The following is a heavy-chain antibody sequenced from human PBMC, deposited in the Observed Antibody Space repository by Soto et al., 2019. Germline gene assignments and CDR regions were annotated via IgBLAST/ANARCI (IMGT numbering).Heavy chain of an antibody. Sequence: QVQLQQWGAGLLKPSETLSLTCAVYGGSFSGYYWCWIRQPPGKGLEWSGEINHSGSTNYNPSLKGRVTISVDTSKNQFSLKLSSVTAADTAVYYCARGGYSGYDYGCLDYWGQGTLVTVSS. CDR1: GGSFSGYY. J-gene: IGHJ4*02. CDR3: ARGGYSGYDYGCLDY. D-gene: IGHD5-12*01. CDR2: INHSGST. V-gene: IGHV4-34*01.